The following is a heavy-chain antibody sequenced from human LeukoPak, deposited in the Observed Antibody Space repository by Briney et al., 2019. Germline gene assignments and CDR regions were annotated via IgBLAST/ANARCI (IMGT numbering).Heavy chain of an antibody. Sequence: SETLSLTCAVYGGSFSGYYWSWIRQPPGKGLEWIGEINHSGSTNYNPSLKSRVTISVDTSKNQFSLKLSSVTAADTAVYYCARSPRGYCSGGSCYSHYYYYMDVWGKGTTVTISS. CDR3: ARSPRGYCSGGSCYSHYYYYMDV. CDR2: INHSGST. V-gene: IGHV4-34*01. J-gene: IGHJ6*03. D-gene: IGHD2-15*01. CDR1: GGSFSGYY.